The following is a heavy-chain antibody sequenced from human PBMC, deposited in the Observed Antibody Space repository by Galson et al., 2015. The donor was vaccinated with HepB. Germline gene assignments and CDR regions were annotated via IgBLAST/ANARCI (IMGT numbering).Heavy chain of an antibody. CDR3: AKDSLGDDEFICSFDY. V-gene: IGHV3-33*06. CDR2: IWFDGSKK. CDR1: GSTFSRHG. J-gene: IGHJ4*02. D-gene: IGHD3-16*01. Sequence: SLRLSCAASGAASGSTFSRHGMHWVRQAPGKGLEWVALIWFDGSKKYHAEYLKGRFTISRDNSKNTLFLQMNSLRAEDTAIYYCAKDSLGDDEFICSFDYWGQGALVTVSS.